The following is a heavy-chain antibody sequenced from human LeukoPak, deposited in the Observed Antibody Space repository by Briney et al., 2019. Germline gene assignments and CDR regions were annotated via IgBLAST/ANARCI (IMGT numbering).Heavy chain of an antibody. J-gene: IGHJ4*02. CDR3: AREGGYSYGWYFDY. Sequence: GGSLRLSCAASGFTFSSYSMNWVRRAPGKGLEWVSSISSSSSYIYYADSVKGRFTISRDNAKNSLYLQMNSLRAEDTAVYYCAREGGYSYGWYFDYWGQGTLVTVSS. CDR2: ISSSSSYI. D-gene: IGHD5-18*01. V-gene: IGHV3-21*01. CDR1: GFTFSSYS.